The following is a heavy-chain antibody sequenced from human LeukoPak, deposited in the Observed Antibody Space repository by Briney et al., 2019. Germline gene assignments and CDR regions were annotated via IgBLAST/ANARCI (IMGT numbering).Heavy chain of an antibody. CDR3: TARNKGEAYYYRGMDV. CDR1: GFTFADAW. Sequence: GGSLRLSCAASGFTFADAWMNWVRQAPGKGLEWVGRIKSKTDGGTTDYAAPVKGRFTISRDDSKNTLYLQMDSLKTEDTAGYNCTARNKGEAYYYRGMDVWGQGTTVTVSS. CDR2: IKSKTDGGTT. J-gene: IGHJ6*02. D-gene: IGHD3-16*01. V-gene: IGHV3-15*07.